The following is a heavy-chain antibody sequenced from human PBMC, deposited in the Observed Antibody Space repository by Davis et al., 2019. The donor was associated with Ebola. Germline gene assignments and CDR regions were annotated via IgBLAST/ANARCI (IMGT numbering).Heavy chain of an antibody. D-gene: IGHD1-1*01. J-gene: IGHJ4*02. V-gene: IGHV3-74*01. CDR3: ARDHPEGKVLNY. CDR1: GFTFSSYS. Sequence: GESLKISCAASGFTFSSYSMNWVRQAPGKGLVWVSRISSDGSSTNYADSVKGRFTISRDNARNTLFLQMDSLGVEDTAVYYCARDHPEGKVLNYWGQGTLVTVSS. CDR2: ISSDGSST.